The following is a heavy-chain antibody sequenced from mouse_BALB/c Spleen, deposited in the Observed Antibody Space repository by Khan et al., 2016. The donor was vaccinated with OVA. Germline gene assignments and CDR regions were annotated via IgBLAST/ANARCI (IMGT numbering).Heavy chain of an antibody. D-gene: IGHD1-2*01. Sequence: VQLQQSGTVLARPGASVKMSCKASGYNFTSFWMHWVKQRPGQGLEWIGGIFPGNSATSSNQKFKGKAKLTAVTSARTAYMELSSLTNEDSAVYYCTRGGYGSFAYWGQGTLVTVSA. CDR3: TRGGYGSFAY. J-gene: IGHJ3*01. V-gene: IGHV1-5*01. CDR1: GYNFTSFW. CDR2: IFPGNSAT.